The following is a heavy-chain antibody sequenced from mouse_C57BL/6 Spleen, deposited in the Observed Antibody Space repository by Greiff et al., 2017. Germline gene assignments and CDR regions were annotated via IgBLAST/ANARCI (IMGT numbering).Heavy chain of an antibody. D-gene: IGHD2-4*01. V-gene: IGHV2-2*01. CDR3: ARKGDYDHFYAMEY. J-gene: IGHJ4*01. Sequence: VQLQQSGPGLVQPSQSLSITCTVSGFSFTSYGVHWVRQSPGKGLEWLGVIWSGGSTDYNAAFISRLSISKDNSKSQVFFKMNSLQADDTAIYYCARKGDYDHFYAMEYWGQGTSVTVAS. CDR1: GFSFTSYG. CDR2: IWSGGST.